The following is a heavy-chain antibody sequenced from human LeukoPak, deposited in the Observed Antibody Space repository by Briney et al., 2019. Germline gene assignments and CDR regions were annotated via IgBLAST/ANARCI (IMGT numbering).Heavy chain of an antibody. CDR1: GYTFTGYY. V-gene: IGHV1-2*02. CDR3: ARXXGYXGXXXXY. Sequence: AXGYTFTGYYMHWVRQAPGQGLEWMGWINPNSGGTNYAQKFQGRVTMTRDRSTSTVYMELSSVRSEDTAVYYCARXXGYXGXXXXYWGQGXLVTVSS. J-gene: IGHJ4*02. D-gene: IGHD5-12*01. CDR2: INPNSGGT.